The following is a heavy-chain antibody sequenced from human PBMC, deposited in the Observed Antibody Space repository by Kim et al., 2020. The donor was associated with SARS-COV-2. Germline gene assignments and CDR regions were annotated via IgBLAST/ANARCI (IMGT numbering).Heavy chain of an antibody. CDR3: ARLAYTNYGDYYFDY. V-gene: IGHV4-59*01. J-gene: IGHJ4*02. CDR1: GGSISSYY. D-gene: IGHD4-17*01. CDR2: IYYSGST. Sequence: SETLSLTCTVSGGSISSYYWSWIRQPPGKVLEWIGYIYYSGSTNYNPSLKSRVTISVDTSKNQFSLKLSSVTAADTSVYYCARLAYTNYGDYYFDYWGQGTLVTVSS.